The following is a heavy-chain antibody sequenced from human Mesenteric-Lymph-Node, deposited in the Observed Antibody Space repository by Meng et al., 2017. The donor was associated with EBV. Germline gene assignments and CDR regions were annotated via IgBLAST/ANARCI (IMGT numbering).Heavy chain of an antibody. V-gene: IGHV4-61*01. CDR2: MYYSGIT. D-gene: IGHD5-12*01. CDR3: ARDLGYSGYYPAY. Sequence: QGPAQESGPGLVKPSETLSLTCTVSGDSVSSGSKYWSWIRQSPGKGLEWIGYMYYSGITKYNPSLKSRVTISVDTSKNQFSLKLSSVTAADTALYYCARDLGYSGYYPAYWGQGTLVTVSS. CDR1: GDSVSSGSKY. J-gene: IGHJ4*02.